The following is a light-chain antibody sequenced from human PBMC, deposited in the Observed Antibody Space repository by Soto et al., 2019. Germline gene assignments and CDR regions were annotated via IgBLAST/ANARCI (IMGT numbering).Light chain of an antibody. V-gene: IGKV3-20*01. CDR3: QQYGSSMYT. J-gene: IGKJ2*01. CDR1: QSLGSTY. CDR2: GTS. Sequence: EIVLTQSPGTLSLSPGERATFSCRASQSLGSTYLAWYQQKPGQAPRLLIFGTSNRATGIPDRFSGSGSGTDFTLTISSLEPEDFAVYYCQQYGSSMYTFGQGTKVELK.